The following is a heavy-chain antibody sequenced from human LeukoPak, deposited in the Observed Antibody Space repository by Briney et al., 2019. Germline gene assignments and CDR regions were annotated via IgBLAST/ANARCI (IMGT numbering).Heavy chain of an antibody. V-gene: IGHV4-38-2*02. D-gene: IGHD3-10*01. CDR2: IYHSGST. J-gene: IGHJ4*02. CDR3: AREVYYGSGRRFDF. CDR1: GGSISSGYY. Sequence: PSETLSLTCTVSGGSISSGYYWGWIRQPPGKGLEWIGSIYHSGSTYYNPSLKSRVTISVDTSKNQFSLKLSSVTAADTAVYYCAREVYYGSGRRFDFWGQGTLVTVSS.